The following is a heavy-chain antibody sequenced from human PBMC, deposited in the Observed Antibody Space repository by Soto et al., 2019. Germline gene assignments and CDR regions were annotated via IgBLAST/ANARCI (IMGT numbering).Heavy chain of an antibody. D-gene: IGHD2-2*01. V-gene: IGHV1-18*01. CDR2: ISAYNGNT. CDR1: GYTFTSYG. J-gene: IGHJ6*03. CDR3: ARHGSCSSTSCSPDYMDV. Sequence: ASVKVSCKASGYTFTSYGISWVRQAPGQGLEWMGWISAYNGNTNYAQKLQGRVTMTTDTSTSTAYMGLRSLRSDDTAVYYCARHGSCSSTSCSPDYMDVWGKGTTVTVSS.